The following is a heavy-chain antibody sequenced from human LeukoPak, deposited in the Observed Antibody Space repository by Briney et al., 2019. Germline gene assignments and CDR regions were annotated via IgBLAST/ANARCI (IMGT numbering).Heavy chain of an antibody. V-gene: IGHV1-8*01. D-gene: IGHD6-6*01. CDR1: GYTFTSYD. CDR3: ARGNADSSSSAWFDP. J-gene: IGHJ5*02. Sequence: ASVKLSCKASGYTFTSYDINWVRQATGQGLEWMGWMNPNSGNTGYVQKFQGRVTMTRNTSISTAYMELSSLRSEDTAVYYCARGNADSSSSAWFDPWGQGTLVTVSS. CDR2: MNPNSGNT.